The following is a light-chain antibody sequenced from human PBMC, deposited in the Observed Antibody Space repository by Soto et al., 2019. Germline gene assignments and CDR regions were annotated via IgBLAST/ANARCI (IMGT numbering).Light chain of an antibody. CDR1: QSINNY. J-gene: IGKJ4*01. CDR2: AAS. CDR3: QQRSSTPLT. Sequence: DIQMTQSPSSLSASVGDRVTITCRASQSINNYLSWYQHTLGKAPKLLIYAASTLQSGVPSRFRGSGSGTDFTLTISSLHPEDFATYYCQQRSSTPLTFGGGTKVELK. V-gene: IGKV1-39*01.